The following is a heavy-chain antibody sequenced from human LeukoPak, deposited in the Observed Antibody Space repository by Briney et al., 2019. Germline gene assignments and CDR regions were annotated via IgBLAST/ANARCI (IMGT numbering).Heavy chain of an antibody. CDR1: GYTLTELS. V-gene: IGHV1-24*01. J-gene: IGHJ3*02. D-gene: IGHD3-10*01. CDR2: FDPEDGET. CDR3: ARDLITMVRGVRFTAFDI. Sequence: ASAKVSCKVSGYTLTELSMHWVRQAPGKGLEWMGGFDPEDGETIYAQKFQGRVTMTEDTSTDTAYMELSSLRSEDTAVYYCARDLITMVRGVRFTAFDIWGQGTMVTVSS.